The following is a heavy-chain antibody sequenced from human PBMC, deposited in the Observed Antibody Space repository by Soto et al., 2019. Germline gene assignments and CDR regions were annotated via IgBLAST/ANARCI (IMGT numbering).Heavy chain of an antibody. Sequence: QVQLVQSGAEVKKPGSSVKVSCKASGGTFSSYAISWVRQAPGQGLEWMGGIIPIFGTANYAQKFQGRVTITADESTSTADMELSSLRSEDTAVYYCARGKTDGIAAAGNFDSWGQGTLVTVSS. D-gene: IGHD6-13*01. CDR2: IIPIFGTA. V-gene: IGHV1-69*01. CDR1: GGTFSSYA. J-gene: IGHJ4*02. CDR3: ARGKTDGIAAAGNFDS.